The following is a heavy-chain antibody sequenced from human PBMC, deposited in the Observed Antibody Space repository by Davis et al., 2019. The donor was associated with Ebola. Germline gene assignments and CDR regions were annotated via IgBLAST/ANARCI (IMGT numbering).Heavy chain of an antibody. Sequence: GGSLRLSCAASGFTFADYAMHWVRQAPGKGPEWLTYIFFDGSETFYADSVKGRFTISRDNSKNTLYLQMGRLRSDDTAMYYCVRDFFEFSSSSFSDSWGQGTLVTVSS. V-gene: IGHV3-30*03. CDR3: VRDFFEFSSSSFSDS. CDR2: IFFDGSET. J-gene: IGHJ4*02. CDR1: GFTFADYA. D-gene: IGHD6-6*01.